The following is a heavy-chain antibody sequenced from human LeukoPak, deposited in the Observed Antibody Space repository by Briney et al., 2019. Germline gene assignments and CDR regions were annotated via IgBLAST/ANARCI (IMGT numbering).Heavy chain of an antibody. J-gene: IGHJ4*02. V-gene: IGHV1-69*13. D-gene: IGHD5-12*01. CDR1: GGTFSSYA. Sequence: SVKDSCKASGGTFSSYAISWVRQAPGQGLEWMGGIIPIFGTANYAQKFQGRVTITADESTSTAYMELSSLRSEDTAVYYCARVDGYSGYEEYFDYWGQGTLVTVSS. CDR2: IIPIFGTA. CDR3: ARVDGYSGYEEYFDY.